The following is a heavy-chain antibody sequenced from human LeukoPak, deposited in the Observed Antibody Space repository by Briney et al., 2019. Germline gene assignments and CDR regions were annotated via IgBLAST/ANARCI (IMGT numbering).Heavy chain of an antibody. CDR1: GGSISSYY. Sequence: SETLSLTCTVSGGSISSYYWSWIRQPPGKGLEWIGYIYYSGSTNYNPSLKGRVTISVDTSKNQFSLKLSSVTAADTAVYYCARAGLRYPPYYFDYWGQGTLVTVSS. J-gene: IGHJ4*02. V-gene: IGHV4-59*01. CDR2: IYYSGST. CDR3: ARAGLRYPPYYFDY. D-gene: IGHD3-9*01.